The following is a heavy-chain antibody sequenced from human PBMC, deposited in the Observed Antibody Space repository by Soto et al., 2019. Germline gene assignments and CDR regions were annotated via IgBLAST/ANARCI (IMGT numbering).Heavy chain of an antibody. Sequence: EVQLVESGGGLVQPGGSLRLSCAASGFTFSSYSMNWVRQAPGKGLEWVSYFSSSSSTIYYADSVKGRFTISRDNAKNSLYLQMNSPRDEDTAVYYCAREGYPFDYWGQGTLVTVSS. V-gene: IGHV3-48*02. CDR2: FSSSSSTI. CDR3: AREGYPFDY. J-gene: IGHJ4*02. CDR1: GFTFSSYS. D-gene: IGHD5-12*01.